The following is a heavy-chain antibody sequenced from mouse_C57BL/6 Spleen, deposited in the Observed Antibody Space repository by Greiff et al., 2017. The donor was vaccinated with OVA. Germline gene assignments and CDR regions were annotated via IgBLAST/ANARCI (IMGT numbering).Heavy chain of an antibody. D-gene: IGHD2-12*01. CDR1: GFNIKDYY. CDR3: ARSYYTLDY. V-gene: IGHV14-2*01. Sequence: EVQLQQSGAELVKPGASVKLSCTASGFNIKDYYMHWVKQRTEQGLEWIGRIDPEDGAPKYAPKFQGKATITADTSSNTAYLQLSSLTSEDTAVYYCARSYYTLDYWGQGTTLTVSS. CDR2: IDPEDGAP. J-gene: IGHJ2*01.